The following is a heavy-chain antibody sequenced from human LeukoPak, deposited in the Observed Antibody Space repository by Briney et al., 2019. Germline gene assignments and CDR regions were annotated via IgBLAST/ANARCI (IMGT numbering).Heavy chain of an antibody. Sequence: PGGSLRLSCAASGFTFSDYYMSWIRQAPGKGLEWVSAISGSGGSTYYADSVKGRFTISRDNSKNTLYLQMNSLRAEDTAVYYCAKAGNPSGYYYAVAYFQHWGQGTLVTVSS. D-gene: IGHD3-22*01. CDR2: ISGSGGST. V-gene: IGHV3-23*01. CDR3: AKAGNPSGYYYAVAYFQH. CDR1: GFTFSDYY. J-gene: IGHJ1*01.